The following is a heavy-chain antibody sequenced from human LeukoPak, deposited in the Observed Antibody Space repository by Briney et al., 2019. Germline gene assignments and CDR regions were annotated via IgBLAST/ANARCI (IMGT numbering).Heavy chain of an antibody. V-gene: IGHV7-4-1*02. CDR2: INTNTGNP. D-gene: IGHD4-17*01. CDR3: ARDGDYDIYYYGMDV. J-gene: IGHJ6*02. Sequence: ASVKVTCKASGYTFTSYYMHWVRQAPGQGLEWMGWINTNTGNPTYAQGFTGRFVFSLDTSVSTAYLQISSLKAEDTAVYYCARDGDYDIYYYGMDVWGQGTTVTVSS. CDR1: GYTFTSYY.